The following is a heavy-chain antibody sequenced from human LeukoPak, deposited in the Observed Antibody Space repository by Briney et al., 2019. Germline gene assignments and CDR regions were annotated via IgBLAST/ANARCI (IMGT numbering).Heavy chain of an antibody. CDR1: GFTFSSYW. D-gene: IGHD5-18*01. CDR3: ARDFGAYVDATMGYLGRFDS. J-gene: IGHJ4*02. V-gene: IGHV3-7*01. CDR2: IKQDGSEK. Sequence: PGGSLRLSCAASGFTFSSYWMSWVRQAPGKGLEWVANIKQDGSEKYYVDSVKGRFTISRDNAKNSLYLQMTSLRAEDTAVYYCARDFGAYVDATMGYLGRFDSWGPGTLVTVSS.